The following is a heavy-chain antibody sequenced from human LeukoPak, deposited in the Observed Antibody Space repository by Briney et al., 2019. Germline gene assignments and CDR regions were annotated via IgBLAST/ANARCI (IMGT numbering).Heavy chain of an antibody. V-gene: IGHV3-30*18. J-gene: IGHJ4*02. D-gene: IGHD6-25*01. CDR1: GFTFNRHG. CDR2: ISYDGSDK. Sequence: GGSLRLSCAGSGFTFNRHGVHWVRQAPGKGLEWVAAISYDGSDKYYADSVKGRFTISRDNSKNTLYLQMIGLRPEDTAIYYCAKDRSGPAIDYWGQGTLVTVSS. CDR3: AKDRSGPAIDY.